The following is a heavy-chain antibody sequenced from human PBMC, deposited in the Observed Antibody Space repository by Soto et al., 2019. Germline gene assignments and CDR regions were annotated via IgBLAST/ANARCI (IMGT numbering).Heavy chain of an antibody. D-gene: IGHD7-27*01. CDR3: ARQGPELGY. V-gene: IGHV4-39*01. CDR1: GGSISSSSYY. CDR2: IYYSGST. J-gene: IGHJ4*02. Sequence: PSETLSLTCTVSGGSISSSSYYWGWIRQPPGKGLEWIGSIYYSGSTYYNPSLKSRVTISVDTSKNQFSLKLSSVTAADTAVYYCARQGPELGYWGQGTLVTVSS.